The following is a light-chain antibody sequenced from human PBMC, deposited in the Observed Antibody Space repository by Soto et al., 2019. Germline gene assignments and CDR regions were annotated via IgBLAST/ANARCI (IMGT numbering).Light chain of an antibody. CDR2: TNN. CDR3: EAWDDSLKAVI. J-gene: IGLJ2*01. Sequence: QSVLTHPPSVSGTPGQRVTISCSGSNSNIGSNSVNWYQHVPGTAPKLLIHTNNLRPSGIPDRFSGSRSGTSASLDITDLQSEDETEYYCEAWDDSLKAVIFGGGTKVTVL. CDR1: NSNIGSNS. V-gene: IGLV1-44*01.